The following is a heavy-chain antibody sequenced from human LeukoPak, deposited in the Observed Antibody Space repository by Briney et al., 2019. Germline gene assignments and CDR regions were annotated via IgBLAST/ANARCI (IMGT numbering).Heavy chain of an antibody. J-gene: IGHJ6*02. CDR2: ISSSSSYI. CDR3: AVNGDSGMDV. V-gene: IGHV3-21*01. Sequence: PGGSLPLSCAASGFTFSSYSMNWVRQAPGKGLEWVSSISSSSSYIYYADSVKGRFTISRDNAKNSLYLQMNSLRAEDTAVYYCAVNGDSGMDVWGQGTMVTVSS. CDR1: GFTFSSYS. D-gene: IGHD4-17*01.